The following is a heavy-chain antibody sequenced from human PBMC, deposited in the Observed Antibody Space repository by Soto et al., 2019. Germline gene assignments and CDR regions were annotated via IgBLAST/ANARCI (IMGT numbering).Heavy chain of an antibody. CDR1: GGIISSYA. CDR2: IIPIFGTA. CDR3: AKHSETMVELFYYYAMDV. D-gene: IGHD3-10*01. J-gene: IGHJ6*02. Sequence: SVKVSCKASGGIISSYAISWVRQAPGQGLEWMGGIIPIFGTANYAQKFQGRITITADESTSTAYMELSSLRSEDTAVYYCAKHSETMVELFYYYAMDVWGQGTSVTVSS. V-gene: IGHV1-69*01.